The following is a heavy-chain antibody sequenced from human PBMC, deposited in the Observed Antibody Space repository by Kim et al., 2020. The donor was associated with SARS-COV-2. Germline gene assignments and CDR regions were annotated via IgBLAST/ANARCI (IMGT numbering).Heavy chain of an antibody. V-gene: IGHV4-39*01. J-gene: IGHJ4*02. CDR1: GGSIISSEYY. D-gene: IGHD5-12*01. Sequence: SETLSLTCTVSGGSIISSEYYWVWIRQPPGKGLEWIGSIYSSGRTYYDPSLKSRVTISLDTSKNQFSLRLSAVTAADTAVYYCARLNSGYGAPGFDYWGQGTLVTVSS. CDR2: IYSSGRT. CDR3: ARLNSGYGAPGFDY.